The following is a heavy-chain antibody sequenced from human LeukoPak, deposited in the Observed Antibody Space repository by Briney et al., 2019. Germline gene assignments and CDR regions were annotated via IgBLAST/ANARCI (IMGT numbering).Heavy chain of an antibody. D-gene: IGHD6-13*01. J-gene: IGHJ4*02. CDR3: ARGRGSSSWYYFDY. CDR2: INHSGST. CDR1: GGSFSGYY. V-gene: IGHV4-34*01. Sequence: SETLSLICAVYGGSFSGYYWSWIRQPPGKGLEWIGEINHSGSTNYNPSLKSRVTISVDTSKNQFSLKLSSVTAADTAVYYCARGRGSSSWYYFDYWGQGTLVTVSS.